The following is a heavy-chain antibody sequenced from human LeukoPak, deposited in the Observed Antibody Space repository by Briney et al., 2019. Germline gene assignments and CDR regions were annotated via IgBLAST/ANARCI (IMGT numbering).Heavy chain of an antibody. CDR1: GYTFTGYY. CDR2: INPNSGGT. J-gene: IGHJ4*02. CDR3: ARATPYGDSNFDY. Sequence: ASVKVSCKASGYTFTGYYMHWVRQAPGQGLEWMGWINPNSGGTNYAQKFQGRVTMTRDTSISTAYMELSRLRSDDTAVYYCARATPYGDSNFDYWGQGTLVTVSS. V-gene: IGHV1-2*02. D-gene: IGHD4-17*01.